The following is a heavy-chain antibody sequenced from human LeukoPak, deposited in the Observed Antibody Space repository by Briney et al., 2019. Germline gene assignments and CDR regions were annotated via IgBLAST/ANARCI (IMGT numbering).Heavy chain of an antibody. V-gene: IGHV3-30*18. CDR2: ISYDGDNK. CDR3: AKDIRVWGSYRYPCLDY. J-gene: IGHJ4*02. D-gene: IGHD3-16*02. Sequence: GGSLRLSCAASGFTLSSSWMRWVRQAPGKGLEWVAVISYDGDNKYYADSVNGRFTISRDNSKNTLPLQMDSLRAEDTAVYYCAKDIRVWGSYRYPCLDYWGQGTLVTVSA. CDR1: GFTLSSSW.